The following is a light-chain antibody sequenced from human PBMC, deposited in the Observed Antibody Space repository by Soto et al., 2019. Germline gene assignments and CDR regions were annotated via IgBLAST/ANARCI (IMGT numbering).Light chain of an antibody. V-gene: IGKV3-20*01. CDR3: QLYVTSAPRYI. CDR2: GSS. J-gene: IGKJ2*01. CDR1: QSISSTH. Sequence: EIVLTQSPGTLSLSPGERATLSCRASQSISSTHLAWYQHKPGQAPRLLIYGSSTRATGVPDRFSGSGSGTDFTLTITGLEHEDFAVDYCQLYVTSAPRYIFGQGTKLEIK.